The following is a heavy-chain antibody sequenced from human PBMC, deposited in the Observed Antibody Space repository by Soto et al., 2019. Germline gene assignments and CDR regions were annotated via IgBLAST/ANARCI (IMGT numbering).Heavy chain of an antibody. CDR2: INAGNGNT. D-gene: IGHD6-13*01. CDR1: GYTFTSYA. CDR3: ARSISSSWYSNRNWFDP. V-gene: IGHV1-3*01. J-gene: IGHJ5*02. Sequence: ASVKVSCKASGYTFTSYAMHWLRQAPGQRLEWMGWINAGNGNTKYSQKFQGRVTITRDTSASTAYMELSSLRSEDTAVYYCARSISSSWYSNRNWFDPWGQGTLVTVSS.